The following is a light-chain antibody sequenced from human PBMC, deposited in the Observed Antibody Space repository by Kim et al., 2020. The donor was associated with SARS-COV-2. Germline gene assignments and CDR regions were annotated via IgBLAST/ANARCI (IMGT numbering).Light chain of an antibody. CDR1: QSIHSW. Sequence: DIQMTQSPSTLSVSVGDRVIITCRASQSIHSWLAWYQQKPGKAPNLLVYKASSLESGVPSRFSGSGSGTEFTLTISSLQPDDFATYYCQQYYDNSPTFGQGTKVDIK. CDR2: KAS. CDR3: QQYYDNSPT. J-gene: IGKJ1*01. V-gene: IGKV1-5*03.